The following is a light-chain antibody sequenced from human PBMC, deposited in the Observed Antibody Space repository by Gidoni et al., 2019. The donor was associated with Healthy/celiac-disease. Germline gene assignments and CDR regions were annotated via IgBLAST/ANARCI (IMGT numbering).Light chain of an antibody. CDR3: QQYGSSPPTWT. CDR2: GAS. J-gene: IGKJ1*01. V-gene: IGKV3-20*01. CDR1: QSVSSSY. Sequence: IVLTQYPGTLSLSPGERATLSCRASQSVSSSYLAWYQQKPGQAPRLLIYGASSRATGVPDRFSGSRSGTDVTLTISRLGPEDFAVYDCQQYGSSPPTWTFGQGTKVEIK.